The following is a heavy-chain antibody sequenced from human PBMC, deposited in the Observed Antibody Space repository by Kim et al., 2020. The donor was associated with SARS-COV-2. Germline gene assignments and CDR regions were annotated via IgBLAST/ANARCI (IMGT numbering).Heavy chain of an antibody. CDR3: ARSRTARDYSDY. D-gene: IGHD2-21*02. J-gene: IGHJ4*02. Sequence: SYAQKFQGRFTMTRDTSTSTVYMELSSLRSEDTAVYYCARSRTARDYSDYWGQGTLVTVSS. V-gene: IGHV1-46*01.